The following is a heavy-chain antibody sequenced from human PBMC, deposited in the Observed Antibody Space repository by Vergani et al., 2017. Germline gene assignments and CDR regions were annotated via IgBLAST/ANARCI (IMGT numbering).Heavy chain of an antibody. CDR2: IRSKANSYAT. V-gene: IGHV3-73*01. J-gene: IGHJ6*02. CDR1: GFTFSGSA. D-gene: IGHD5-24*01. Sequence: EVQLVESGGGLVQPGGSLKLSCAASGFTFSGSAMHWVRQASGKGLEWVGRIRSKANSYATAYAASVTGRFTISRDDSKNTAYLQMNSRKTEDTAVYYCTSGVRDGYNSFKAYYYYYVMDVWGQGTTVTVSS. CDR3: TSGVRDGYNSFKAYYYYYVMDV.